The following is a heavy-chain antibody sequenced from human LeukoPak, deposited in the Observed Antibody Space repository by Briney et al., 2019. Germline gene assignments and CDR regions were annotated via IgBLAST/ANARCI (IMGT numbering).Heavy chain of an antibody. CDR1: GASISKDY. V-gene: IGHV4-59*12. Sequence: SETLSLTCTVSGASISKDYWAWIRQPPGKGLEWIGYVIHSDFNKANGDITNYNPSLKSRVTMSVDTSKNQFSLKLSSVTAADTAVYYCARALIAPLHKYYFDYWGQGTLVTVSS. CDR2: VIHSDFNKANGDIT. J-gene: IGHJ4*02. CDR3: ARALIAPLHKYYFDY. D-gene: IGHD6-13*01.